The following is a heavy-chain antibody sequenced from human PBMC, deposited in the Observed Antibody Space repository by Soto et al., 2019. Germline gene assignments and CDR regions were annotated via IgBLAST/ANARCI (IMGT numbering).Heavy chain of an antibody. CDR1: GGSISSGDYY. Sequence: SETVSLTCTVSGGSISSGDYYWSWILQPPGKGLEWIGYIYYSGSTYYNPSLKSRVTISVDTSKNQFSLKLSSVTAADTAVYYCAREVFWRGPLCDYWGKGNLVNVSA. J-gene: IGHJ4*02. D-gene: IGHD3-3*01. CDR3: AREVFWRGPLCDY. V-gene: IGHV4-30-4*01. CDR2: IYYSGST.